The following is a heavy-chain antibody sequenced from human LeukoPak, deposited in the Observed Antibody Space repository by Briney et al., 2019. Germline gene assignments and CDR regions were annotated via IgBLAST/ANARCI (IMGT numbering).Heavy chain of an antibody. J-gene: IGHJ4*02. CDR3: ARGRVDYDFWSGYSD. CDR2: IIPIFGTA. V-gene: IGHV1-69*05. Sequence: GSSVKVSCKASGGTFSSYAISWVRQAPGQGLEWMGGIIPIFGTANYAQKFRGRVTITTDESTSTAYMELSSLRSEDTAVYYCARGRVDYDFWSGYSDWGQGTLVTVSS. D-gene: IGHD3-3*01. CDR1: GGTFSSYA.